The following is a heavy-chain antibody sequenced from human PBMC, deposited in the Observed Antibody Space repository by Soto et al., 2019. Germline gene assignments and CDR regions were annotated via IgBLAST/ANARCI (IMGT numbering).Heavy chain of an antibody. CDR1: GYNFSSHD. Sequence: QVHLVQAGAEVRKPGASVQVSCKASGYNFSSHDIHWVRQAPGQGLEWMGWINAGNGNTRYSQKFQDRITITRDATASTAYMELSSRRSEDTAIYYCAIDSFYCGGRSCYHYSCNMDVWGEGTTVTVSS. V-gene: IGHV1-3*01. CDR3: AIDSFYCGGRSCYHYSCNMDV. CDR2: INAGNGNT. J-gene: IGHJ6*03. D-gene: IGHD2-21*01.